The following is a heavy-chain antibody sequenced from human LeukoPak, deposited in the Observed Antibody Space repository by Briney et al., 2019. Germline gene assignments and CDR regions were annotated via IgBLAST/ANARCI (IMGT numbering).Heavy chain of an antibody. CDR3: AREKTYDYVWGSYRGGAFEI. CDR1: GYTFTGYY. Sequence: EASVKVSCKASGYTFTGYYMHWVRQAPGQGLEWMGWINPNSGGTNYAQKFQGRVTMTRDTSISTAYMELSRLRSDDTAVYYCAREKTYDYVWGSYRGGAFEIWGQGTMVTVSS. CDR2: INPNSGGT. D-gene: IGHD3-16*02. J-gene: IGHJ3*02. V-gene: IGHV1-2*02.